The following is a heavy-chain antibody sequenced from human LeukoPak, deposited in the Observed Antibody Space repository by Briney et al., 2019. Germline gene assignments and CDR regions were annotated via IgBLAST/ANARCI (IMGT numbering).Heavy chain of an antibody. CDR3: ARDGQLGMRYYYYMDV. CDR2: IYYSGGT. Sequence: PSETLSLTCTVSGGSISSYYWSWIRQPPGKGLEWIGYIYYSGGTNYNPSLKSRVTISVDTSKNQFSLKLSSVTAADTAVYYCARDGQLGMRYYYYMDVWGKGTTVTVSS. V-gene: IGHV4-59*01. D-gene: IGHD7-27*01. J-gene: IGHJ6*03. CDR1: GGSISSYY.